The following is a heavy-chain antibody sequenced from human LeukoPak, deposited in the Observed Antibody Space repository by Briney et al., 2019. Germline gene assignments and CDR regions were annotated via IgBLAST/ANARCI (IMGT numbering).Heavy chain of an antibody. Sequence: GGSLRLSCAASGFSFSTYSMNWVRQAPGKGLEWVANIKQDGSEKYYVDSVKGRFTISRDNAKNSLYLQMNSLRAEDTAVYYCAREGSSSWYVWFDPWGQGTLVTVSS. CDR1: GFSFSTYS. D-gene: IGHD6-13*01. J-gene: IGHJ5*02. CDR2: IKQDGSEK. V-gene: IGHV3-7*01. CDR3: AREGSSSWYVWFDP.